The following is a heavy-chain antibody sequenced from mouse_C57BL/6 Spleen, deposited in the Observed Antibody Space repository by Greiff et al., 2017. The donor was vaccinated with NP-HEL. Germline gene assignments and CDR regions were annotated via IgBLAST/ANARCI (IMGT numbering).Heavy chain of an antibody. CDR2: IYPGDGDT. CDR3: ARLYAMDY. J-gene: IGHJ4*01. Sequence: QVQLHQSGPELVKPGASVKISCKASGYAFSSSWMNWVKQRPGKGLEWIGRIYPGDGDTNYNGKFKGKATLTADKSSSTAYMQLSSLTSEDSAVYFCARLYAMDYWGQGTSVTVSS. CDR1: GYAFSSSW. V-gene: IGHV1-82*01.